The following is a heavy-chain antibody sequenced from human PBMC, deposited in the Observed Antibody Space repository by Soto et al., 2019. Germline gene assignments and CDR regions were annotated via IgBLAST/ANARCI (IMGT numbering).Heavy chain of an antibody. CDR3: ARGGWPNYYGSGSYYKGWFDP. D-gene: IGHD3-10*01. J-gene: IGHJ5*02. CDR2: IFPNSGAT. CDR1: GYVFTGFY. V-gene: IGHV1-2*04. Sequence: ASVKVSCKASGYVFTGFYLHWVRQAPGQGLEWMGWIFPNSGATNYAQKFQGWVTMTRDTSISTDYMELSRLRSDDTAVYYCARGGWPNYYGSGSYYKGWFDPWGQGTLVTVSS.